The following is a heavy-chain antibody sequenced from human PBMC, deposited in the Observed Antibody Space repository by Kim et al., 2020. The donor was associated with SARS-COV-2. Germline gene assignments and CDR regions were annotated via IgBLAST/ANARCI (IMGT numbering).Heavy chain of an antibody. CDR3: ARGVGGLGAMDV. J-gene: IGHJ6*02. V-gene: IGHV3-13*01. CDR1: GFTFNSHD. D-gene: IGHD2-15*01. CDR2: IYTGGDT. Sequence: GGSLRLSCAASGFTFNSHDMHWVRQPTGKGPEWVSAIYTGGDTHYADSVKDRFTISRENAKNSLYREMNSLGAGETAVYYCARGVGGLGAMDVWGRGTLVIVSS.